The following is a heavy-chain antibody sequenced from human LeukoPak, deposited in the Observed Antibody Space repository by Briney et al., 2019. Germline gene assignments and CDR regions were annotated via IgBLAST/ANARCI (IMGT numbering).Heavy chain of an antibody. CDR2: IYYSGST. D-gene: IGHD2-21*01. Sequence: SETLSLTCTVSGGSISSSSYYWGWIRQPPGKGLEWIGSIYYSGSTYYNPSLKSRVTMSLDTSKNQFSLKLSSVTAADTAVYYCARDMGDFDPWGQGTLVTVSS. CDR1: GGSISSSSYY. V-gene: IGHV4-39*07. J-gene: IGHJ5*02. CDR3: ARDMGDFDP.